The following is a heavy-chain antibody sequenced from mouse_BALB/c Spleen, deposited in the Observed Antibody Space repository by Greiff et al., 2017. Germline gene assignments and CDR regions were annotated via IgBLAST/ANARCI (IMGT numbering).Heavy chain of an antibody. CDR2: ISSGGSYT. D-gene: IGHD1-1*01. V-gene: IGHV5-9-1*01. Sequence: EVMLVESGGGLVKPGGSLKLSCAASGFTFSSYAMSWVRQTPEKRLEWVATISSGGSYTYYPDSVKGRFTISRDNAKNTLYLQMSSLRSEDTAMYYCAREDGSSYFDYWGQGTTLTVSS. CDR1: GFTFSSYA. J-gene: IGHJ2*01. CDR3: AREDGSSYFDY.